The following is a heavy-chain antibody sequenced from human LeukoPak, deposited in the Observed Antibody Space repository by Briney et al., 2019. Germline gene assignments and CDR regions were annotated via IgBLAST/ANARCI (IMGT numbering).Heavy chain of an antibody. CDR3: ATRYSESYYLGGVYYYGMDV. V-gene: IGHV1-69*13. D-gene: IGHD1-26*01. J-gene: IGHJ6*02. CDR2: IIPIFGTA. CDR1: GGTFSSYA. Sequence: ASVKVSCKASGGTFSSYAISWVRQAPGQGLEWMGGIIPIFGTANYAQKFQGRVTITADESTSTAYMELSSLRSEDTAVYYCATRYSESYYLGGVYYYGMDVWGQGTTVTVSS.